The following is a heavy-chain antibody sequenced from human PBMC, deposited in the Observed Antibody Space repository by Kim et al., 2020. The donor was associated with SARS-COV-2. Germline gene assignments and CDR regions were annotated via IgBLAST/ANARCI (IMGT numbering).Heavy chain of an antibody. J-gene: IGHJ4*02. D-gene: IGHD3-10*01. Sequence: SETLSLTCTVSGGSISSGGYYWSWIRQHPGKGLEWIGYIYYSGSTYYNPSLKSRVTISVDTSKNQFSLKLSSVTAADTAVYYCAREPYGSGIDYWGQGTLVTVSS. CDR2: IYYSGST. CDR3: AREPYGSGIDY. V-gene: IGHV4-31*03. CDR1: GGSISSGGYY.